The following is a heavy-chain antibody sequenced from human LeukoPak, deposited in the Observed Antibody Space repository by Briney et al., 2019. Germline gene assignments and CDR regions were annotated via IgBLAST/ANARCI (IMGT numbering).Heavy chain of an antibody. V-gene: IGHV4-59*01. CDR3: VATALRRRKDYYGMDV. CDR2: IYYSGST. CDR1: GGSISSYY. D-gene: IGHD4-17*01. Sequence: SETLSLTCTVSGGSISSYYWSWIRQPPGKGLEWIGYIYYSGSTNNNPSLKSRVTISVDTSKNQFSLKLSSVTAADTAVYYCVATALRRRKDYYGMDVWGKGTTVTVSS. J-gene: IGHJ6*04.